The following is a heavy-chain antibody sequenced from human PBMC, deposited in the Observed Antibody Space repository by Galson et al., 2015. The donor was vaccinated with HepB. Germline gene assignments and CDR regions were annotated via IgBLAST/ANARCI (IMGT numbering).Heavy chain of an antibody. V-gene: IGHV4-31*03. Sequence: TLSLTCTVSGGSISSGGYYWSWIRQHPGKGLEWIGYIYYSGSTYYNPSLKSRVTISVDTSKNQFSLKLSSVTAADTAVYYCARRGLGYYDSSGYYFDYWGQGTLVTVSS. CDR2: IYYSGST. D-gene: IGHD3-22*01. CDR3: ARRGLGYYDSSGYYFDY. CDR1: GGSISSGGYY. J-gene: IGHJ4*02.